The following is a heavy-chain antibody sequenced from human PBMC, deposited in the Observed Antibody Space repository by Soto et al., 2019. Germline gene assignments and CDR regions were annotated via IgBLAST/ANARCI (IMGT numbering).Heavy chain of an antibody. J-gene: IGHJ4*02. Sequence: QVQLQESGPGLVEPSGTLSLTCAVSGDSISTNWWSWVRQPPRKGLEWIGGIHHTGASNYNPSLHSRFPLPLDRTKNQVSLRVTSVTPAHTASYNCARSSGSWRLDFWGLGTLVAVSS. V-gene: IGHV4-4*02. CDR1: GDSISTNW. D-gene: IGHD5-18*01. CDR2: IHHTGAS. CDR3: ARSSGSWRLDF.